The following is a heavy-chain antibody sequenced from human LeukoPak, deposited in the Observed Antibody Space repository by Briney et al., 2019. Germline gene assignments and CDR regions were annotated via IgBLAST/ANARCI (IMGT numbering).Heavy chain of an antibody. CDR1: GYSISSGYY. V-gene: IGHV4-38-2*02. D-gene: IGHD2-2*01. Sequence: SETLSLTCTVSGYSISSGYYWSWIRQPPGKGLEWIGSIYHSGSTYYNPSLKSRVTISVDTSKNQFSLRLSSVTAADTAVYYCARLVGTYCSSTTCYARSYFDYWGQGTLVTVSS. CDR2: IYHSGST. J-gene: IGHJ4*02. CDR3: ARLVGTYCSSTTCYARSYFDY.